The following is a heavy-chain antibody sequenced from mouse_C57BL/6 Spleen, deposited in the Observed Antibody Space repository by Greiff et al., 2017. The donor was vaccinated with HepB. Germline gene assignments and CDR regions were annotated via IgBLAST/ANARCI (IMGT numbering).Heavy chain of an antibody. J-gene: IGHJ4*01. V-gene: IGHV1-50*01. Sequence: QVQLQQPGAELVKPGASVKLSCKASGYTFTSYWMQWVKQRPGQGLERIGEIDPSDSYTNYNQKFKGKATLTVDTSSSTAYMQISSLTSEDSAVYYCARRRLRGAMDYWGQGTSVTVSS. CDR3: ARRRLRGAMDY. CDR1: GYTFTSYW. D-gene: IGHD1-3*01. CDR2: IDPSDSYT.